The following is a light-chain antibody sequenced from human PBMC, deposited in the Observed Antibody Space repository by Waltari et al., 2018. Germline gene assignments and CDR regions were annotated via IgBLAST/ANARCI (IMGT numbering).Light chain of an antibody. CDR3: QQRSAWPTT. V-gene: IGKV3-11*01. J-gene: IGKJ5*01. CDR1: ESVSSN. Sequence: ELVVTQSPATLSLSPGEGATLSCRTSESVSSNLAWFQQKDGQPPRLVIFDASSRAADTPARFSGGGSGTDYTLTISSLEPEDFATYYCQQRSAWPTTFGQATRLEI. CDR2: DAS.